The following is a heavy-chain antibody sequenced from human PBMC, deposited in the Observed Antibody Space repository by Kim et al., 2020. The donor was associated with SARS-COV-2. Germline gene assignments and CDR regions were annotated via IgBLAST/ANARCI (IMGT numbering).Heavy chain of an antibody. CDR3: AKDPLAYGSGSDNFDY. CDR1: GFTFSSYA. J-gene: IGHJ4*02. Sequence: GGSLRLSCAASGFTFSSYAMSWVRQAPGKGLEWVSAISGSGGSTYYADSVKGRFTISRDNSKNTLYLQMNSLRAEDTAVYYCAKDPLAYGSGSDNFDYWGQRTLVTVSS. V-gene: IGHV3-23*01. D-gene: IGHD3-10*01. CDR2: ISGSGGST.